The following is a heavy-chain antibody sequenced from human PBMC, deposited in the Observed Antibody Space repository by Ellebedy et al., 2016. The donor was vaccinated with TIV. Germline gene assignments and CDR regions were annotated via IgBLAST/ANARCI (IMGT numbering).Heavy chain of an antibody. J-gene: IGHJ5*02. V-gene: IGHV3-74*01. CDR3: VPVGDPRGSDP. Sequence: GESLKISCAASGLTLSNYWMHWVRQAPGKGLMWVARINQDGSVTNYADSVQGRFTISRDNAKDTLFLEMNRLRADDTAVYYCVPVGDPRGSDPWGQGTLVTVSS. CDR1: GLTLSNYW. D-gene: IGHD3-16*01. CDR2: INQDGSVT.